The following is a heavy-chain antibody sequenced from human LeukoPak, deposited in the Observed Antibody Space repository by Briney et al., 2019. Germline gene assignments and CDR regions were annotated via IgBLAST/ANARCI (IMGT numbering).Heavy chain of an antibody. V-gene: IGHV3-7*03. Sequence: GGSLRLSCAASGFTFNKYWMSWVRQAPGKGLEWVANIKDDGGVTYYVDSVKGRFTISRDNAKNLLYLQMNSLRAEDTAVYYCVRDGPYYDFWSGYQTPEYYYYGMDVWGQGTTVTVSS. CDR2: IKDDGGVT. D-gene: IGHD3-3*01. J-gene: IGHJ6*02. CDR1: GFTFNKYW. CDR3: VRDGPYYDFWSGYQTPEYYYYGMDV.